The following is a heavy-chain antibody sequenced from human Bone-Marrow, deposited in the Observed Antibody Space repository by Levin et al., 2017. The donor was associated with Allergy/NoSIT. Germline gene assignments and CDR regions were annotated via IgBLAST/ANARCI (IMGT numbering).Heavy chain of an antibody. CDR1: GASVSSNSYY. CDR3: ARLTPQPLPYYFDS. V-gene: IGHV4-61*01. Sequence: PSETLSLTCTVSGASVSSNSYYWSWIRQPPGKGLEWIGYVYYSGYSSYSGTTYYNPSLKSRVTISVDTSNNQFSLKLTSVTAADMAMYYCARLTPQPLPYYFDSWGQGTLVTVSS. CDR2: VYYSGYSSYSGTT. J-gene: IGHJ4*02. D-gene: IGHD2-2*01.